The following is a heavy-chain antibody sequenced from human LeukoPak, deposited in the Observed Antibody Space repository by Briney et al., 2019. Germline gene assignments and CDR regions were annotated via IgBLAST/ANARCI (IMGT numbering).Heavy chain of an antibody. V-gene: IGHV3-48*03. CDR2: ISSSGSTI. D-gene: IGHD6-13*01. J-gene: IGHJ5*01. Sequence: PGGSLRLSCAASGFTFGSCEMNWVRQAPGKGLEWVSYISSSGSTIYYADSVKGRFTISRDNAKNSLYLQMNSLRAEDTAVYYCASEHSSSWFDYRGQGTLVAVSS. CDR1: GFTFGSCE. CDR3: ASEHSSSWFDY.